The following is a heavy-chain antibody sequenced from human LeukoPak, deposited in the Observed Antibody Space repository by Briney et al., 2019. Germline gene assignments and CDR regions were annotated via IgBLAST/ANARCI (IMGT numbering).Heavy chain of an antibody. J-gene: IGHJ5*02. CDR1: GYTFTGYF. Sequence: ASVKVSCKASGYTFTGYFIYSVPEAPGQGREWMGLITANSGWTNYVQKLPSRVTMTRDTSICTAYMELSRLRSDDTAVYYCARASQVPAAIRRIGNWFDPWGQGTLVTVSS. CDR2: ITANSGWT. CDR3: ARASQVPAAIRRIGNWFDP. V-gene: IGHV1-2*02. D-gene: IGHD2-2*02.